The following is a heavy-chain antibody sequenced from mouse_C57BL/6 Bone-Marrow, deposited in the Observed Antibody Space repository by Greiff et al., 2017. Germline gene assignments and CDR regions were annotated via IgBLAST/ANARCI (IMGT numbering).Heavy chain of an antibody. Sequence: EVQVVESEGGLVQPGSSMKLSCTASGFTFSDYYMAWVRQVPEKGLEWVANINYDGSSTYYLDSLKSRFIISRDNAKYILYLQMSSLKSEDTATYNCARETFFDDWGKGTTLTVSS. CDR3: ARETFFDD. V-gene: IGHV5-16*01. CDR1: GFTFSDYY. J-gene: IGHJ2*01. CDR2: INYDGSST.